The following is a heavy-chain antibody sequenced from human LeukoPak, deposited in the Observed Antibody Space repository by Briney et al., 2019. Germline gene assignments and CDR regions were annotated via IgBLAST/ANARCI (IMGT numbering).Heavy chain of an antibody. CDR1: GYTFTSYG. CDR3: ARDKTPLQEQQLASDYMDV. CDR2: ISAYNGNT. Sequence: ASVKVSCKASGYTFTSYGISWVRQAPGQGLEWMGWISAYNGNTNYAQKLQGRVTMTTDTSTSTAYMELRSLRSDDTAVYYCARDKTPLQEQQLASDYMDVWGKGTTVTVSS. J-gene: IGHJ6*03. V-gene: IGHV1-18*01. D-gene: IGHD6-13*01.